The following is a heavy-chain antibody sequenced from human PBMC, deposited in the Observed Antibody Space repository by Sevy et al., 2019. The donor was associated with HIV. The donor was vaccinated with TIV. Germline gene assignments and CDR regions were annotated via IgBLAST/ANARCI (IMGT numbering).Heavy chain of an antibody. CDR2: ISYDGSNK. CDR3: ASLVLLWFGELLNDTGGDYYGMDV. D-gene: IGHD3-10*01. V-gene: IGHV3-30-3*01. CDR1: GFTFSSYA. J-gene: IGHJ6*02. Sequence: GGSLRLSCAASGFTFSSYAMHWVRQAPGKGLEWVAVISYDGSNKYYADSVKGRFTISRDNSKNTLYLQMNSLRAEDTAVYYCASLVLLWFGELLNDTGGDYYGMDVWGQGTTVTVSS.